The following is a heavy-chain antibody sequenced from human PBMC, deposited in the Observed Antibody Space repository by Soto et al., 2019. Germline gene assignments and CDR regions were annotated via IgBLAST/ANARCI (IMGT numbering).Heavy chain of an antibody. D-gene: IGHD1-1*01. V-gene: IGHV4-59*01. CDR3: AMFNLNFDL. Sequence: QVQLQESGPGLVKPSETLSLTCTVSGGSISSYYWSWIRQPPGKGLEWIGYIYYRGSTNYNPSLKSRVTISVDTSKIKYSLKLSSVTAADTAMYYCAMFNLNFDLWGRGTLVTVSS. J-gene: IGHJ2*01. CDR1: GGSISSYY. CDR2: IYYRGST.